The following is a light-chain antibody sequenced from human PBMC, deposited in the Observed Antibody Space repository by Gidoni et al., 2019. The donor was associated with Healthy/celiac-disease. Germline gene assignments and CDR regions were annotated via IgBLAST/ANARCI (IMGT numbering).Light chain of an antibody. CDR1: QGISSY. V-gene: IGKV1-9*01. CDR2: AAS. Sequence: DIQLTQSPSFLSASVGDRVTITCRASQGISSYLAWYQQKPGKAHKLLIYAASTLQSGVPSRFSGSGSGTEFTLKIRSLQPEDFATYYCQQHKAFGQGTKVEIK. CDR3: QQHKA. J-gene: IGKJ1*01.